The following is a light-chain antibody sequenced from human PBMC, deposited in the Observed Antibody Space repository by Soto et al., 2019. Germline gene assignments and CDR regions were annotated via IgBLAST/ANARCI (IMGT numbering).Light chain of an antibody. CDR3: SSYTSSSTLV. CDR2: DVS. V-gene: IGLV2-14*01. J-gene: IGLJ1*01. Sequence: QSALTQPASVSASPGQSITISCTGTSSDVGGYNYVSWYQQHPGKAPKLMIFDVSNRPSGVSNRFSGSKSGNTASLTISGLQAEDGADYYCSSYTSSSTLVFGTGTKLTVL. CDR1: SSDVGGYNY.